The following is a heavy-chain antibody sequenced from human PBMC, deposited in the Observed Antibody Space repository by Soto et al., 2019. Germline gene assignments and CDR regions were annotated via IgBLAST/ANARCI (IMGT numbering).Heavy chain of an antibody. J-gene: IGHJ5*02. D-gene: IGHD5-12*01. CDR2: ISYSGST. V-gene: IGHV4-61*08. CDR3: ARAVPVPTMIRWFDP. Sequence: SETLSLTCTVSGGSINSGGYYWSWIRQHPGKGLEWIGFISYSGSTNYNPSLKSRVTISVDTSKNQFSLKLSSVTAADTAVYYCARAVPVPTMIRWFDPSGQATLVTVSS. CDR1: GGSINSGGYY.